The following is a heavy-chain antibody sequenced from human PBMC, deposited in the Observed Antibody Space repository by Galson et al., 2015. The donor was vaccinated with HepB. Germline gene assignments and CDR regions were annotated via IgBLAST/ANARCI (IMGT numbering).Heavy chain of an antibody. CDR3: AKGRGLTARTLWGSYP. D-gene: IGHD6-6*01. CDR1: GFTFSSYA. J-gene: IGHJ5*02. CDR2: ISGTGDST. V-gene: IGHV3-23*01. Sequence: SLRLSCAASGFTFSSYAMTWVRQAPGKGLEWVSSISGTGDSTYYADSVKGRFTISRDNSKNTLYLQMSSLGDGDTALYYCAKGRGLTARTLWGSYPWGQVTLVTVSS.